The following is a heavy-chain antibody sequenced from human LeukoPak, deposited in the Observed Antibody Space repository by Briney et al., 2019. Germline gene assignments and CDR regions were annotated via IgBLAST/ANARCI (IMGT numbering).Heavy chain of an antibody. CDR3: ARAVAGTYYYYMDV. CDR1: GGSFSGYY. Sequence: PSETLSLTCAVYGGSFSGYYWSWIRQPPGKGLEWIGEINHSGSTNYNPSLKSRVTISVDTSKNQFSLKLSSVTAADTAVYYCARAVAGTYYYYMDVWGKGTTVTVSS. D-gene: IGHD6-19*01. J-gene: IGHJ6*03. V-gene: IGHV4-34*01. CDR2: INHSGST.